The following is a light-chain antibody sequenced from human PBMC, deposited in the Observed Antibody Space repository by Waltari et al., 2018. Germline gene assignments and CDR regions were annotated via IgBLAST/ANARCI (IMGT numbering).Light chain of an antibody. CDR1: SSDVGNYNL. CDR2: EVT. CDR3: CSYAGLGIYV. J-gene: IGLJ1*01. Sequence: QSGLTQPASVSGSPGQSITISCTGTSSDVGNYNLVSWYQQYPGKGPKRRVYEVTKRTAGVSDWVAGAKSGNTASLTIYGLQSEDEADYYCCSYAGLGIYVFGTGTKVTIL. V-gene: IGLV2-23*02.